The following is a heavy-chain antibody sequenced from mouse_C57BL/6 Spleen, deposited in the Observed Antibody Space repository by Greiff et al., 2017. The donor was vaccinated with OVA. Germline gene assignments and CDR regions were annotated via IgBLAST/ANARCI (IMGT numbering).Heavy chain of an antibody. CDR2: ISYDGSN. V-gene: IGHV3-6*01. CDR3: AKPYDYDGYFDV. CDR1: GYSITSGYY. D-gene: IGHD2-4*01. J-gene: IGHJ1*03. Sequence: ESGPGLVKPSQSLSLTCSVTGYSITSGYYWNWIRQFPGNKLEWMGYISYDGSNNYNPSLKNRISITRDTSKNQFFLKLNSVTTEDTATYDCAKPYDYDGYFDVWGTGTTVTVSS.